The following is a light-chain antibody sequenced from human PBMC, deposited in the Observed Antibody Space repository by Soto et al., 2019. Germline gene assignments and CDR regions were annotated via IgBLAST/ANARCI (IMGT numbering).Light chain of an antibody. CDR1: SSDVGGYNY. CDR2: EVS. CDR3: SSYTSSNTVV. Sequence: QSVLTQAASVSGSPGQSITISCTRTSSDVGGYNYVSWYQQHPGKAPKLMIYEVSNRPSGVSNRFSGSKSGNTASLTISGLQAEDEANYYCSSYTSSNTVVFGGGTQLTVL. J-gene: IGLJ2*01. V-gene: IGLV2-14*01.